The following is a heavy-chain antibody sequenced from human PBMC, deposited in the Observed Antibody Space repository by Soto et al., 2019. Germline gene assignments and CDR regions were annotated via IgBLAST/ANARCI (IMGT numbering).Heavy chain of an antibody. CDR1: GGTFSSYA. D-gene: IGHD2-2*01. CDR2: IIPIFGTA. J-gene: IGHJ6*02. V-gene: IGHV1-69*12. CDR3: ARHVPAAGYDYGMDV. Sequence: QVQLVQSGAEVKKPGSSVKVSCKASGGTFSSYAISWVRQAPGQGLEWMGGIIPIFGTANYAQKFQGRVTMTAAESTSTAYMELSSLRSEGTAVYYCARHVPAAGYDYGMDVWGQGTTVTVSS.